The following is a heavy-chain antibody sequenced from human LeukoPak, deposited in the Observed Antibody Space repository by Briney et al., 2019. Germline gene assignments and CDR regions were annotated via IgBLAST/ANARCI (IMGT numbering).Heavy chain of an antibody. CDR1: GFTFSSYA. CDR3: ARGAHIVVVTANLDY. D-gene: IGHD2-21*02. J-gene: IGHJ4*02. CDR2: ISSNGGST. Sequence: PGGSLRLSCAASGFTFSSYAMHWVRQAPGKGLEYVSAISSNGGSTYYANSVKGRFTISRDNSKSTLYLQMGSLRAEDMAVYYCARGAHIVVVTANLDYWGQGTLVTVSS. V-gene: IGHV3-64*01.